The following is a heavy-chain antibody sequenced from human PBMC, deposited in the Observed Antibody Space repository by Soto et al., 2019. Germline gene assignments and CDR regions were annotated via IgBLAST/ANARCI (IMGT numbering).Heavy chain of an antibody. Sequence: QVQLVQSGAEVKKPGSSVKVSCKASGGTFSSYTISWVRQAPGQGLEWMGRIIPILGIANYAQKFQGRVTITADKSTCTAYMELSSLRSEDTAVYYCARGARGYSYGVDYWGQGTLVTVSS. D-gene: IGHD5-18*01. CDR1: GGTFSSYT. J-gene: IGHJ4*02. V-gene: IGHV1-69*02. CDR2: IIPILGIA. CDR3: ARGARGYSYGVDY.